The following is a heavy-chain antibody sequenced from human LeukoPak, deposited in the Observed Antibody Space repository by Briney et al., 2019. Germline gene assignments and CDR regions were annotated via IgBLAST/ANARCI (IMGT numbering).Heavy chain of an antibody. V-gene: IGHV3-30*18. CDR1: GFTFSSSG. D-gene: IGHD3-22*01. CDR2: MSYDGSNK. CDR3: AKAPDSTGYYFQDY. J-gene: IGHJ4*02. Sequence: GGSLRLSCAASGFTFSSSGMHWARQAPGKGLEWVAGMSYDGSNKYYADSVKDRFTISRDNSKNTLYLQMNSPRAEDTAVYYCAKAPDSTGYYFQDYWGQGTLVTVSS.